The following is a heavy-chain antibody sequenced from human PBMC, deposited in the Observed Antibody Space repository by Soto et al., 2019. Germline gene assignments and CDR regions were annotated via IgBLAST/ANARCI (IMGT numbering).Heavy chain of an antibody. CDR1: GYTFTSYG. D-gene: IGHD2-8*01. CDR2: ISAYNGNT. V-gene: IGHV1-18*01. J-gene: IGHJ5*02. Sequence: QVQLVQSGAEVKKPGASVKFSCKASGYTFTSYGISWVRQAPGQGLEWMGWISAYNGNTNYAQKLQGRVTMTTDTSTSTAYMELRSLRSDDTAVYYCARDIVLMVYANNWFDPWGQGTLVTVSS. CDR3: ARDIVLMVYANNWFDP.